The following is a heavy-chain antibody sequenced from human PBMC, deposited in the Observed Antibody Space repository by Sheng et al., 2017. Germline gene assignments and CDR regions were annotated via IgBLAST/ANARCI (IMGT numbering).Heavy chain of an antibody. CDR2: ISYDGSNE. CDR1: GFTLSSDA. J-gene: IGHJ6*02. D-gene: IGHD2-15*01. CDR3: ARSNRWYYGMDV. Sequence: QVQLVESGGGVVQPGRSLRLSCAASGFTLSSDALHWVRQAPGKGLEWVAVISYDGSNEFYADSVKGRFTISRDNSNNTLYLQINGLRAEDTAVYYCARSNRWYYGMDVWGQGTTVTVS. V-gene: IGHV3-30*04.